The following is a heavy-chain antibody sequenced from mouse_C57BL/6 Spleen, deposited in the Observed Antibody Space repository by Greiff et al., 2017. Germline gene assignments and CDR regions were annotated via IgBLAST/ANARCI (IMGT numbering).Heavy chain of an antibody. V-gene: IGHV1-69*01. CDR2: IDPSDSYT. J-gene: IGHJ3*01. CDR3: ARNDYSNYWFAY. Sequence: VQLQQPGAELVMPGASVKLSCKASGYTFTSYWMHWVKQRPGQGLEWIGEIDPSDSYTNYNQKFKGKSTLTVDKSSSTAYMQLSSLTSEDSAVDYCARNDYSNYWFAYWGQGTLVTVSA. CDR1: GYTFTSYW. D-gene: IGHD2-5*01.